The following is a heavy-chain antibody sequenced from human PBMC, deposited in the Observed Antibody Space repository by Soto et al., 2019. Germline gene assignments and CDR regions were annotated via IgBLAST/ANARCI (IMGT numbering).Heavy chain of an antibody. CDR3: ARYCSGGSCYAGFDP. CDR1: GGSISSGTYY. V-gene: IGHV4-30-4*01. Sequence: QVHLQESGPGLVKPSQTLSLICTVSGGSISSGTYYWSWVRQPPGKGLEWIAYIYYTGSTYYNPSLKSRVTISVDTSKNQFSLNLNSVTAADTAVYYCARYCSGGSCYAGFDPWSQGTLVTVSS. D-gene: IGHD2-15*01. J-gene: IGHJ5*02. CDR2: IYYTGST.